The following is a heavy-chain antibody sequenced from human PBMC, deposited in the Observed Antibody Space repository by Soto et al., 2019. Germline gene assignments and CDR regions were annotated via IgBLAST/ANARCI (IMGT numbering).Heavy chain of an antibody. CDR2: ISGSGGST. CDR1: GFTFSSYS. Sequence: PGGSLRLSCAASGFTFSSYSMNWVRQAPGKGLEWVSAISGSGGSTYYADSVKGRFTISRDNSKNTLYLQMNSLRAEDTAVYYCAKDPHSGYDYYYYGMDVWGQGTTVTVSS. J-gene: IGHJ6*02. D-gene: IGHD5-12*01. V-gene: IGHV3-23*01. CDR3: AKDPHSGYDYYYYGMDV.